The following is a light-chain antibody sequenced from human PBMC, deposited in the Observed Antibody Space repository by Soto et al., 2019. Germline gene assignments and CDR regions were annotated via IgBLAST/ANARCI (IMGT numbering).Light chain of an antibody. CDR3: SSYTSSSTLD. J-gene: IGLJ1*01. CDR2: DVS. CDR1: SSDVGGYNY. V-gene: IGLV2-14*01. Sequence: QSVLTQPASVSGSPGQSITISCTGTSSDVGGYNYVYWYQQHPGKAPKLMIYDVSNRPSGVSNRFSGSKSGNTASLTISGLQAEDEADYYCSSYTSSSTLDFGTGTKVTVL.